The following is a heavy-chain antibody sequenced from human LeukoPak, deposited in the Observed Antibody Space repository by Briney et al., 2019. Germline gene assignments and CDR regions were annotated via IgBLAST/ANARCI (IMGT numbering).Heavy chain of an antibody. D-gene: IGHD6-6*01. CDR2: IYYSGST. Sequence: SETLSLTCTVSGGSISSYYWSWIRQPPGKGLEWIGYIYYSGSTNYNPSLKSRVTISVDTSKNQLSLKLSSVTAADTAVYYCARDDSSSSGGYGMDVWGQGTTVTVSS. CDR1: GGSISSYY. CDR3: ARDDSSSSGGYGMDV. J-gene: IGHJ6*02. V-gene: IGHV4-59*01.